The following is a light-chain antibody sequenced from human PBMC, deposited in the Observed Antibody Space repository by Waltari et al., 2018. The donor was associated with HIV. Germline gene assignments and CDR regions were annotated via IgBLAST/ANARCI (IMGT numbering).Light chain of an antibody. CDR2: RNN. V-gene: IGLV1-47*01. CDR3: AAWDDSLSGLV. J-gene: IGLJ2*01. Sequence: QSVLTQPPSASGTPGQRVTISCSGSSSNIGSNYVYWYLQLPGTDPKLTIYRNNQRPSGVPDRFSVSTSVTSASLAISGLRSEDEADYYCAAWDDSLSGLVFGGGTKLAVL. CDR1: SSNIGSNY.